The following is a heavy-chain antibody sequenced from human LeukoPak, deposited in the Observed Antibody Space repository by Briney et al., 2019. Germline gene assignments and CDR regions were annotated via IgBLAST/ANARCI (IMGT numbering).Heavy chain of an antibody. CDR1: GFTFSDYA. CDR2: ISGGSSGST. Sequence: GGSLRLSCAASGFTFSDYAMSWVRQAPGKGLEWLSVISGGSSGSTYYADSVKGRFTISRDNSKNTLYLQMNSLRAEDTAVYYCASDIVLMVYAFSQAQIDYWGQGTLVTVSS. D-gene: IGHD2-8*01. V-gene: IGHV3-23*01. J-gene: IGHJ4*02. CDR3: ASDIVLMVYAFSQAQIDY.